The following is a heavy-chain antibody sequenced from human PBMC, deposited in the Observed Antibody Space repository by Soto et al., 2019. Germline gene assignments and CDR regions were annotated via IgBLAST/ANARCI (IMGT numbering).Heavy chain of an antibody. CDR3: ARIPPYLNCSGGSCYPLRSSPYYYYYYGMDV. J-gene: IGHJ6*02. CDR2: IDWDDDK. CDR1: GGSISSYYW. V-gene: IGHV2-70*11. Sequence: LSLTCTVSGGSISSYYWSWIRQPPGKALEWLARIDWDDDKYYSTSLKTRLTISKDTSKNQVVLTMTNMDPVDTATYYCARIPPYLNCSGGSCYPLRSSPYYYYYYGMDVWGQGTTVTVSS. D-gene: IGHD2-15*01.